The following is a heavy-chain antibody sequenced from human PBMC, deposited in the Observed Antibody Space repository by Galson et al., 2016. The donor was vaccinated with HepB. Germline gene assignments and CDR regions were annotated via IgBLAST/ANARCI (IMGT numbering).Heavy chain of an antibody. CDR2: IYGGGST. J-gene: IGHJ6*02. D-gene: IGHD1/OR15-1a*01. V-gene: IGHV3-66*01. Sequence: SLRLSCAASGISVRSTYMTWVRQAPGKGLEWISVIYGGGSTYYADSVKGRFTISRDNSRNTLQLQMNTLRVEDSAIYSFAREGTTGGLFGLDVWGQGTTVTVSS. CDR3: AREGTTGGLFGLDV. CDR1: GISVRSTY.